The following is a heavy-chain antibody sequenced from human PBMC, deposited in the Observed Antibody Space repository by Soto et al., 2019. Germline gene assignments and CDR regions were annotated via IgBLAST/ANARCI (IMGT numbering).Heavy chain of an antibody. CDR2: IYHSGGT. V-gene: IGHV4-31*03. Sequence: PSETLSLTCSVSAGSISSGGYYWNWIRQPPGKGLEWIGYIYHSGGTYSSPSLRSRVTISVDTSKNQFSLKLTSVTAADTAVYYCARDRGGYGVFDYWGQGTLVTVS. J-gene: IGHJ4*02. D-gene: IGHD5-12*01. CDR1: AGSISSGGYY. CDR3: ARDRGGYGVFDY.